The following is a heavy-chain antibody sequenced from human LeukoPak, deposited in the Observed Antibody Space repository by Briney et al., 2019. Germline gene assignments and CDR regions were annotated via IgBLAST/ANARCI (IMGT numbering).Heavy chain of an antibody. CDR2: IIPTFGTP. CDR3: ARVDRYHFYLDV. V-gene: IGHV1-69*05. J-gene: IGHJ6*03. Sequence: GASVKVSCKASGGTFRTYSVTWVRQAPGQGLEWMGGIIPTFGTPNYAQKFQGRVKVTTDDATGTAYMELSSLVSEDTAIYYCARVDRYHFYLDVWGKGTPVTVSS. CDR1: GGTFRTYS.